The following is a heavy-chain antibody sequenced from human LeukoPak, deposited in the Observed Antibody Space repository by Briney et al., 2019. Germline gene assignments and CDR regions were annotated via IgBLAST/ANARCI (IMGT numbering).Heavy chain of an antibody. Sequence: GGSLRLSCAVSGFTFSNYAMVWVRQAPGKGLDWVSSISAGGGVTSNADSVKGRFTISRDNSKNTLYLQMNSLRAEDTAMYYCAKAARTTVTYSFDSWGQGTLVTVSS. D-gene: IGHD4-17*01. CDR2: ISAGGGVT. J-gene: IGHJ4*02. V-gene: IGHV3-23*01. CDR1: GFTFSNYA. CDR3: AKAARTTVTYSFDS.